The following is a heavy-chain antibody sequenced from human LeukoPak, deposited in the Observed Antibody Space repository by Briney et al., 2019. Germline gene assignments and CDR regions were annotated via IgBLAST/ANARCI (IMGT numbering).Heavy chain of an antibody. V-gene: IGHV4-4*09. CDR1: GGSISSYY. CDR2: IYTSGST. J-gene: IGHJ6*03. CDR3: ARGYSSYCSSTSCPYYYYYYMDV. D-gene: IGHD2-2*01. Sequence: PSETLSLTCTLSGGSISSYYSSFIRQPPGKGLEWILYIYTSGSTNYTPSLKRRVTISVDTSKNQFSLKLSSVTAVDTAVYCCARGYSSYCSSTSCPYYYYYYMDVWGKGTTVTVSS.